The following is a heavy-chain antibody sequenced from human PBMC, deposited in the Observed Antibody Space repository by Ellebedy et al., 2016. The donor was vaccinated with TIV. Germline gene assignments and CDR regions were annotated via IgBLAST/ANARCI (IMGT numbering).Heavy chain of an antibody. Sequence: GESLKISCAASGFTFDDYGMSWVRQAPGKGLEWVSGISWNGGSTGYADSVKGRFTISRDNAKHSLYLQMNSLRAEDTAMYYCARLNGGNPTFLDNWGQGTLVTVSS. D-gene: IGHD7-27*01. V-gene: IGHV3-20*04. CDR2: ISWNGGST. CDR1: GFTFDDYG. J-gene: IGHJ4*02. CDR3: ARLNGGNPTFLDN.